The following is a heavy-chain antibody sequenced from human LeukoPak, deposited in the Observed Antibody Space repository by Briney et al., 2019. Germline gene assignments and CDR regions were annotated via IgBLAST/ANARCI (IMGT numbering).Heavy chain of an antibody. CDR3: ARGGRILTGSFRPADAFDV. CDR2: MNPNSRGT. Sequence: ASVKVSCKASGYTFTSYDINWVRQATGQGLEWMGWMNPNSRGTNYAQNFQGRVTMTRDTSINTAFMDLNRLRSDDTAVYYCARGGRILTGSFRPADAFDVWGQGTMVTVSS. V-gene: IGHV1-2*02. J-gene: IGHJ3*01. D-gene: IGHD1-20*01. CDR1: GYTFTSYD.